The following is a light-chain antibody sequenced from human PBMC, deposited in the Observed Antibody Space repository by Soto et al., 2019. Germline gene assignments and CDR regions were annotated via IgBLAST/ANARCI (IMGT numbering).Light chain of an antibody. CDR1: SSDVGGYNY. CDR2: EVS. J-gene: IGLJ1*01. CDR3: SSYTSSNTYV. Sequence: SALTQPASVSGSPGQSITISCTGTSSDVGGYNYVSSYQQHPGKAPKLMIYEVSNWPSGVSNRFSGSKSGNTASLTISGLQAEDEADYYCSSYTSSNTYVFGTGTKVTVL. V-gene: IGLV2-14*01.